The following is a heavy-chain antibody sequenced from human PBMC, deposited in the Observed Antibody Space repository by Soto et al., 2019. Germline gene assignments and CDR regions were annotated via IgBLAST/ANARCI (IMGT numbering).Heavy chain of an antibody. V-gene: IGHV4-59*02. J-gene: IGHJ4*02. CDR2: IYYMGRT. CDR1: GFTGSLNY. Sequence: ESLKISCAGSGFTGSLNYMGWARQAPGKGLEWIGYIYYMGRTNYNPSLRSRVTMSIDTSRNQFSLKLRSVTAADTAVYYWARDPVGVTHFDYWGQGALVTVSS. D-gene: IGHD1-26*01. CDR3: ARDPVGVTHFDY.